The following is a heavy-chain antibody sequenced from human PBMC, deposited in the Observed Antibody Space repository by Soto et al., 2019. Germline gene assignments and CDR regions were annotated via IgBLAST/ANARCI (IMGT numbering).Heavy chain of an antibody. CDR3: ASSLRGFDYYDSSGYCPLDY. J-gene: IGHJ4*02. D-gene: IGHD3-22*01. CDR1: GYTFTGYS. V-gene: IGHV1-2*04. CDR2: INPNSGGT. Sequence: QVQLVQSGAEVKKPGASVKVSCKASGYTFTGYSMHWVRQAPGQGLEWMGWINPNSGGTNYAQKFQGWVTMTRDTSISTAYMELSRLRSDDTAVYYCASSLRGFDYYDSSGYCPLDYWFQGGLVTVSS.